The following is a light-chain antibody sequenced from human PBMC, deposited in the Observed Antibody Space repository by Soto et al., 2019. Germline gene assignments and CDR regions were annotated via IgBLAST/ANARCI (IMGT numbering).Light chain of an antibody. V-gene: IGLV2-23*02. CDR1: SSDVGTYTL. CDR3: SSYARPIPFYV. Sequence: QSVLTQPASVSGSPGQSITISCTGTSSDVGTYTLVSWYQQHPGKAPKLVIYEVNKRPAGVSKRFSGSKSGDTASLTISGLQAEDEADYYCSSYARPIPFYVFGTGTKLTVL. CDR2: EVN. J-gene: IGLJ1*01.